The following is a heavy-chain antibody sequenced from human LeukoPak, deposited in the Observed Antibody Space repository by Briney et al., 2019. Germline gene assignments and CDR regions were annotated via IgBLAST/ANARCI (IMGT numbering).Heavy chain of an antibody. CDR1: GFTFSDYY. CDR2: ISSSGSTI. CDR3: ASRVGATRGQKTYYYYYMDV. D-gene: IGHD1-26*01. Sequence: NPGGSLRLSCAASGFTFSDYYMSWIRQAPGKGLEWVSYISSSGSTIYYADSVKGRFTISRDNAKNSLYLQMNSLRAEGTAVYYCASRVGATRGQKTYYYYYMDVWGEGTTVIVSS. V-gene: IGHV3-11*04. J-gene: IGHJ6*03.